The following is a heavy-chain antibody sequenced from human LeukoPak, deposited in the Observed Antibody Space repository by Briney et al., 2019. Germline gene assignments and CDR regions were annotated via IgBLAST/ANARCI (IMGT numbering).Heavy chain of an antibody. CDR1: GGSISSGSYY. Sequence: PSETLSLTCTVSGGSISSGSYYWSWIRQPAGKGLEWIGRIYTSGSTNYNPSLKSRVTISVDTSKNQFSLKLSSVTAADTAVYYCARDISSYGSGSYYLSYYYYYYMDVWGKGTTVTISS. J-gene: IGHJ6*03. CDR2: IYTSGST. D-gene: IGHD3-10*01. CDR3: ARDISSYGSGSYYLSYYYYYYMDV. V-gene: IGHV4-61*02.